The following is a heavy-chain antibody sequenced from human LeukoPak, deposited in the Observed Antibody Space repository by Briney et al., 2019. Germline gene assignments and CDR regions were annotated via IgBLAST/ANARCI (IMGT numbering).Heavy chain of an antibody. J-gene: IGHJ4*02. CDR2: IFGSGGSA. CDR3: GKTTAGYSSGQKPAWPVDY. V-gene: IGHV3-23*01. CDR1: GFTFGSYA. Sequence: GGSLRLSCEASGFTFGSYAMYWVRQAPGKGLEWVAGIFGSGGSAHYADSAKGRFTISRDNSKNTVYLQINSLRAEDTAVYYCGKTTAGYSSGQKPAWPVDYWGQGTLVTVSS. D-gene: IGHD6-19*01.